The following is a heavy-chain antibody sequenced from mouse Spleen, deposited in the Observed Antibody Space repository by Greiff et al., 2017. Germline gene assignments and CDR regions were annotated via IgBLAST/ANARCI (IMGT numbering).Heavy chain of an antibody. CDR1: GYTFTSYW. CDR3: ARGGTTVVGNWYFDV. D-gene: IGHD1-1*01. J-gene: IGHJ1*03. V-gene: IGHV1-53*01. Sequence: VQLQQPGTELVKPGASVKLSCKASGYTFTSYWMHWVKQRPGQGLEWIGNINPSNGGTNYNEKFKSKATLTVDKSSSTAYMQLSSLTSEDSAVYYCARGGTTVVGNWYFDVWGTGTTVTVSS. CDR2: INPSNGGT.